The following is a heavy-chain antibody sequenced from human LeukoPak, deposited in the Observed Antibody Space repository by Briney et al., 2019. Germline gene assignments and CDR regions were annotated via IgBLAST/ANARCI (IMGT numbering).Heavy chain of an antibody. D-gene: IGHD3-10*01. Sequence: GGPLRLSCAASGFTFNSYGMHWVREAPGRGLECVAVISYDGSNIYSADPVKGRFTISRDNSKNTLYLQMNRLRAEGTAVYYCAKSGVVWFGEFSPKRCCYMDVWGKGTTVTVSS. CDR3: AKSGVVWFGEFSPKRCCYMDV. CDR2: ISYDGSNI. CDR1: GFTFNSYG. J-gene: IGHJ6*04. V-gene: IGHV3-30*18.